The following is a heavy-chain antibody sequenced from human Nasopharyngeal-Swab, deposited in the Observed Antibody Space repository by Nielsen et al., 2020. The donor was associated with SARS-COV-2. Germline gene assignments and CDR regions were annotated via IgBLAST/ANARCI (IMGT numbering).Heavy chain of an antibody. CDR1: GYSFSRGYY. V-gene: IGHV4-38-2*01. Sequence: SETLSLTCDVSGYSFSRGYYWAWIRQPPGRGLEWIGTISHNGNAYYNPSLKSRVTISVDPPKHPSSLKLSSMTAADAAVYYCAMSLGNCFITNCPPYLWG. J-gene: IGHJ2*01. CDR2: ISHNGNA. D-gene: IGHD3-22*01. CDR3: AMSLGNCFITNCPPYL.